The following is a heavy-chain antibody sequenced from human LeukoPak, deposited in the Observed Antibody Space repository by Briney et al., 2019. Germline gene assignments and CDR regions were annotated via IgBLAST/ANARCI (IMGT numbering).Heavy chain of an antibody. CDR1: GFKFSDHY. CDR2: SRNKASSYTT. Sequence: PGGSQRLSCAASGFKFSDHYIDWVRQAPGKGLEWVGRSRNKASSYTTEYAASVEGRFTISRDVSESSLYLQMNSLRAEDTAVYYCAKALAGYDFWSGCSNGAFDIWGQGTMVTVSS. CDR3: AKALAGYDFWSGCSNGAFDI. V-gene: IGHV3-72*01. D-gene: IGHD3-3*01. J-gene: IGHJ3*02.